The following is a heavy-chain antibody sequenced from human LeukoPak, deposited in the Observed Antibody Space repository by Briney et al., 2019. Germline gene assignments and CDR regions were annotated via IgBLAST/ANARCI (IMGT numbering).Heavy chain of an antibody. CDR1: GFTFSSYE. Sequence: IPGGSLRLSCAASGFTFSSYEMSWVRQAPGKGLEWVSSISSSSSYIYYADSVKGRFTISRDNAKNSLYLQMNSLRAEDTAVYYCARDLDTAMVWFYYWGQGTLVTVSS. V-gene: IGHV3-21*01. CDR3: ARDLDTAMVWFYY. J-gene: IGHJ4*02. D-gene: IGHD5-18*01. CDR2: ISSSSSYI.